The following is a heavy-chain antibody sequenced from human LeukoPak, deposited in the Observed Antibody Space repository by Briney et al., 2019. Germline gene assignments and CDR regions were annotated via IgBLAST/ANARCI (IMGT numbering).Heavy chain of an antibody. CDR1: GFTFSSYV. CDR2: ISGGGDTT. V-gene: IGHV3-23*01. CDR3: ASELRGYSFGYGD. D-gene: IGHD5-18*01. Sequence: GGSLRLSCAASGFTFSSYVMSWVRQAPGKGLEWVSSISGGGDTTYYADSVKGRFTISRDNSKNTLSLQMNSLRGDDTAVYYCASELRGYSFGYGDWSQGTLVTVSS. J-gene: IGHJ4*02.